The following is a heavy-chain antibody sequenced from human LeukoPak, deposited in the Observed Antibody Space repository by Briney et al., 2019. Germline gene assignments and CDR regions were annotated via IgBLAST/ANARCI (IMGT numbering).Heavy chain of an antibody. CDR3: ARWVRAVSGYEEVVVAGLDY. V-gene: IGHV1-46*01. J-gene: IGHJ4*02. CDR1: GYTFTNYY. Sequence: ASVKVSCKASGYTFTNYYIHWVRQAPGQGLEWMGLINPGGDNTNYAQNFQGRVTMTRDTSASTVYMELRSLRSEDTAVYYCARWVRAVSGYEEVVVAGLDYWGQGTLVTVSS. CDR2: INPGGDNT. D-gene: IGHD6-19*01.